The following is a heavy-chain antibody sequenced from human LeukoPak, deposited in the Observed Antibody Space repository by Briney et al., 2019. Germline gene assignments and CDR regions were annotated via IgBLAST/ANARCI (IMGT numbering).Heavy chain of an antibody. V-gene: IGHV1-3*03. CDR2: INAGNGNT. J-gene: IGHJ6*03. Sequence: ASVKVSCKASGYTFTSYAMHWVRQAPGQRLEWMGWINAGNGNTKYSQEFQGRVTITRDTSTSTAYMELSSLRSEDMAVYYCARSGYSSSWYNYYYYMDVWGKGTTVTVSS. D-gene: IGHD6-13*01. CDR3: ARSGYSSSWYNYYYYMDV. CDR1: GYTFTSYA.